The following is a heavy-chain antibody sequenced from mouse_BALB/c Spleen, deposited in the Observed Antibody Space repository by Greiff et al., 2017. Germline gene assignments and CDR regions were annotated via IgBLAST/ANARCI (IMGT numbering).Heavy chain of an antibody. CDR3: ASYYDDDYAMDY. J-gene: IGHJ4*01. V-gene: IGHV3-8*02. D-gene: IGHD2-4*01. CDR2: ISYSGST. Sequence: EVKLMESGPSLVKPSQTLSLTCSVTGDSITSGYWNWIRKFPGNKLEYMGYISYSGSTYYNPSLKSRISITRDTSKNQYYLQLNSVTTEDTATYYCASYYDDDYAMDYWGQGTSVTVSS. CDR1: GDSITSGY.